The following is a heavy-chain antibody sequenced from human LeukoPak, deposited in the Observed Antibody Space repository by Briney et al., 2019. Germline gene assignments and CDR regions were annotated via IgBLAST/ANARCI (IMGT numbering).Heavy chain of an antibody. CDR1: EFTFSSYA. D-gene: IGHD2-15*01. J-gene: IGHJ4*02. V-gene: IGHV3-23*01. Sequence: GGSLRLSCAASEFTFSSYAMSWVRQAPGKGLEWVSAISGSGGSTYYADSVKGRITISRDNSKNTLYLQMNSLRAEDTAVYYCAKGVGYCSGGSCQQFDYWGQGTLVTVSS. CDR2: ISGSGGST. CDR3: AKGVGYCSGGSCQQFDY.